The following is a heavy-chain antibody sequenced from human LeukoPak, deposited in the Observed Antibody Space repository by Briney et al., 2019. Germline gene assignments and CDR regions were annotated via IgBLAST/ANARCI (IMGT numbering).Heavy chain of an antibody. CDR3: ARETDFWSCYYLAFDI. V-gene: IGHV1-18*01. J-gene: IGHJ3*02. CDR1: GYTFTSYG. D-gene: IGHD3-3*01. CDR2: ISAYNGNT. Sequence: ASVKVSCKASGYTFTSYGISWVRQAPGQGLEWMGWISAYNGNTNYAQKLQGRVTMTTDTSTSTAYMELRSLRSDDTAVYYCARETDFWSCYYLAFDIWGQGTMVTVSS.